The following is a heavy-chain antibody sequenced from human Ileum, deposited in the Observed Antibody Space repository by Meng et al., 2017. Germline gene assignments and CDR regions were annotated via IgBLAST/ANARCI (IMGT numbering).Heavy chain of an antibody. V-gene: IGHV4-34*01. CDR2: IHHSGST. Sequence: QVQLQQWGAGLLKPSETLSLTCAVYGGSFSGYYWTWILQPPGKGLEWIGEIHHSGSTNYNPSLKSRVTMSIDTSKIQFSLELSSVTAADAAVYYCARYGGSGSYWHFDPWGRGTLVTVSS. D-gene: IGHD3-10*01. CDR3: ARYGGSGSYWHFDP. J-gene: IGHJ2*01. CDR1: GGSFSGYY.